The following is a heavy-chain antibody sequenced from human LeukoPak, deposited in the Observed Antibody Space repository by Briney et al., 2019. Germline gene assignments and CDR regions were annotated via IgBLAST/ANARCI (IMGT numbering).Heavy chain of an antibody. D-gene: IGHD5-18*01. Sequence: GGSLRLSCSASGINFWGSGMHWVRQRPGTGLEWVTFIRYDGSNKYYADSVKGRFTISRDNSKNTLYLQMNSLRAEDTAVYYCAKARTRGYSYGSFDYWGQGTLVTVSS. V-gene: IGHV3-30*02. J-gene: IGHJ4*02. CDR3: AKARTRGYSYGSFDY. CDR2: IRYDGSNK. CDR1: GINFWGSG.